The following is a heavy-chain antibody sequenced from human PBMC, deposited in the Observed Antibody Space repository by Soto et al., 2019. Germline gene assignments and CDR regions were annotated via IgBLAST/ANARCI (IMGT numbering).Heavy chain of an antibody. Sequence: QVQLVESGGGVVQPGRSLRLSCAASGFTFSSYGMHWVRQAPGKGLGWVAVIWYDGSNKYYADSVKGRFTISRDNSKNTLYLQMNSLRAEDTAVYYCAREGGQQLVRSMDVWGQGTTVTVSS. CDR2: IWYDGSNK. CDR1: GFTFSSYG. CDR3: AREGGQQLVRSMDV. D-gene: IGHD6-13*01. V-gene: IGHV3-33*01. J-gene: IGHJ6*02.